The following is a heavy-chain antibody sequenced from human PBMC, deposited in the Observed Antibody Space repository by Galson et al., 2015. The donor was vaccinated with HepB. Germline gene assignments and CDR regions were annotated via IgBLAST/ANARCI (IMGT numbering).Heavy chain of an antibody. CDR2: ISYDGSNK. J-gene: IGHJ4*02. Sequence: SLRLSCAASGFTFSSYAMHWVRQAPGKGLEWVAVISYDGSNKYYADSVKGRFTISRDNSKNTLYLQMNSLRAEDTAVYYGAREDREVAAAANDYWGQGTLLTVSS. D-gene: IGHD6-13*01. CDR3: AREDREVAAAANDY. CDR1: GFTFSSYA. V-gene: IGHV3-30*04.